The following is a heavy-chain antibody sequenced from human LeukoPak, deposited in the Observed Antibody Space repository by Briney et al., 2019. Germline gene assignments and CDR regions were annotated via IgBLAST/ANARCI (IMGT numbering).Heavy chain of an antibody. CDR1: GFTFSSYW. J-gene: IGHJ4*02. V-gene: IGHV3-74*01. Sequence: GGSLRLSCAASGFTFSSYWMHWVRQAPGKGLVWVSRINKDGSFTSYADSVKGRSTISRDNAKNTLYLQVNIRTAEDTAVYFCARDPSATAGYFDFWGQGTLVTVSS. D-gene: IGHD5-18*01. CDR3: ARDPSATAGYFDF. CDR2: INKDGSFT.